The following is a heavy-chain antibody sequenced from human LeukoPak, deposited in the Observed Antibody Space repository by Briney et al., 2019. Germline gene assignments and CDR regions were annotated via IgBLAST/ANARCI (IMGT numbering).Heavy chain of an antibody. CDR3: ARVRPGGLYSSSWYEDY. V-gene: IGHV4-61*02. CDR1: GGSISSGSYY. Sequence: SETLSLTCTVSGGSISSGSYYWSWIRQPAGKGLEWIGRIYTSGSTDYNSSLKSRVTISVDTSKNQFSLKLSSVTAADTAVYYCARVRPGGLYSSSWYEDYWGQGTLVTVSS. J-gene: IGHJ4*02. CDR2: IYTSGST. D-gene: IGHD6-13*01.